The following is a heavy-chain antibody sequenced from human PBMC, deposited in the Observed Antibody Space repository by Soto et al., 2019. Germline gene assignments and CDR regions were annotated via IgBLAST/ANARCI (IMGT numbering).Heavy chain of an antibody. D-gene: IGHD2-2*01. V-gene: IGHV4-59*08. J-gene: IGHJ6*03. CDR3: ARQLVVPAASKYYYYYYMDV. CDR1: GGSISSYY. CDR2: IYYSGST. Sequence: PSETLSLSCTVSGGSISSYYWSWIRQPPGKGLEWIGYIYYSGSTNYNPSLKSRVTISVDTSKNQFSLKLSSVTAADTAVYYCARQLVVPAASKYYYYYYMDVWGQGTTVTVSS.